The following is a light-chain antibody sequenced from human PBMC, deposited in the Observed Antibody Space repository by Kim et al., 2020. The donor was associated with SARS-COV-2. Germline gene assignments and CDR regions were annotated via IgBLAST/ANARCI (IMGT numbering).Light chain of an antibody. Sequence: GKSVSISCSGGRSNIGSNTHHWYRQLPGPAHKLLIYDYNKRPSGVADRFSGSKSGTSASLAIGGLQSADEADYYCATWDDSLNGWVFGGGTQLTVL. V-gene: IGLV1-44*01. CDR2: DYN. CDR3: ATWDDSLNGWV. J-gene: IGLJ3*02. CDR1: RSNIGSNT.